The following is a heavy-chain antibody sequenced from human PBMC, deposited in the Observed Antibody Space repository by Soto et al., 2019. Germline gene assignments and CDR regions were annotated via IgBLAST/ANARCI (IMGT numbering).Heavy chain of an antibody. Sequence: RLSCAASVFTFSSYAMSWVRQAPGKGLEWVSAISGSGGSTYYADSVKGRFTISRDNSKNTLYLQMNSLRAEDTAVYYCAVLLVGATPPPRNWGQGTLVTVSS. J-gene: IGHJ4*02. CDR3: AVLLVGATPPPRN. V-gene: IGHV3-23*01. CDR2: ISGSGGST. D-gene: IGHD1-26*01. CDR1: VFTFSSYA.